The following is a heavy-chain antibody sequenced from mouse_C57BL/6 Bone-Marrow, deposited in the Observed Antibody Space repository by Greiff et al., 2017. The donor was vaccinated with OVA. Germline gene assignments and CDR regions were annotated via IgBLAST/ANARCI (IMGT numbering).Heavy chain of an antibody. D-gene: IGHD1-1*01. V-gene: IGHV1-80*01. CDR1: GYAFSSYW. CDR2: IYPGDGDT. J-gene: IGHJ1*03. Sequence: QVQLQQSGAELVKPGASVKISCKASGYAFSSYWMNWVKQRPGKGLEWIGQIYPGDGDTNYNGKFKGKATLTADKSSSTASMQLSSLTSEDAAIYFFARSGYYGSSPMYWYFDVWGTGTTVTVSS. CDR3: ARSGYYGSSPMYWYFDV.